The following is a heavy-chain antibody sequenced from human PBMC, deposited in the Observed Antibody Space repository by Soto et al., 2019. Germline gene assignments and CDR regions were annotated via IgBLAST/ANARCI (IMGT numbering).Heavy chain of an antibody. CDR2: ISGNGEII. V-gene: IGHV3-11*01. J-gene: IGHJ4*02. CDR3: ARDVDADFRTDFDY. D-gene: IGHD4-17*01. Sequence: GGSLRLSCAASGFTFRDYYIHWIRRAPGKGLEWISYISGNGEIIQYAASARGRFTISRDNAGNSVYLEMDSLRAEDTALYYCARDVDADFRTDFDYWGRGTLVTVSS. CDR1: GFTFRDYY.